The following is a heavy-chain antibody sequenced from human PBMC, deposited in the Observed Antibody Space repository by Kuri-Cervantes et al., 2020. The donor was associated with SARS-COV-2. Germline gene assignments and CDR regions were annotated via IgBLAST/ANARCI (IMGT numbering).Heavy chain of an antibody. CDR3: ARETTYYDILTGHRDY. J-gene: IGHJ4*02. CDR2: IYYSGCN. D-gene: IGHD3-9*01. Sequence: SETLSLTCTVSGGSISMSSYYWGWIRQPPGKGLEWIGSIYYSGCNYYNPSLKSRVTISVDTSKNQFSTKLSSVTAADTAVYYCARETTYYDILTGHRDYWGQGTLVTVSS. V-gene: IGHV4-39*01. CDR1: GGSISMSSYY.